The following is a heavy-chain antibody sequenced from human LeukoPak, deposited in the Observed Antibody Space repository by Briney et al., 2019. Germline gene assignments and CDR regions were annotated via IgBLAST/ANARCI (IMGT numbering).Heavy chain of an antibody. Sequence: GGSLRLSCAASGFTFSSYDTHWVRQATGKGLEWVSAIVTAGDTYYPGSVKGRFTISRDNAKNTLYLQMNSLRAEDTAVYYCARESYDFWSGYPDAFDIWGQGTMVTVSS. CDR1: GFTFSSYD. CDR3: ARESYDFWSGYPDAFDI. CDR2: IVTAGDT. D-gene: IGHD3-3*01. J-gene: IGHJ3*02. V-gene: IGHV3-13*01.